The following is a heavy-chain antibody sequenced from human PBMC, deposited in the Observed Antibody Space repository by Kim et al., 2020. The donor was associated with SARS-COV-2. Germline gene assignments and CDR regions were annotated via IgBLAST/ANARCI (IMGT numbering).Heavy chain of an antibody. D-gene: IGHD1-20*01. J-gene: IGHJ4*02. V-gene: IGHV3-23*01. CDR3: AKVEYNWNALDY. Sequence: YADSVKGRFTIARDNSKNTLYLQMNSLRAEDTAVYYCAKVEYNWNALDYWGQGTLVTVSS.